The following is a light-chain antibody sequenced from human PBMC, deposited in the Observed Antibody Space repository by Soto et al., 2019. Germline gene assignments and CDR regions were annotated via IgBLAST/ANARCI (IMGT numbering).Light chain of an antibody. CDR3: QQYHSYSLT. CDR2: DAY. CDR1: QIISSR. Sequence: DIQMTQSPSILSASVGDRVTITCRASQIISSRLAWYQQKPGKAPKLLIYDAYNLQSGVPSSFSGSGSGTEFPLTISILQPDDFATYYCQQYHSYSLTFGGGTKVEIK. J-gene: IGKJ4*01. V-gene: IGKV1-5*01.